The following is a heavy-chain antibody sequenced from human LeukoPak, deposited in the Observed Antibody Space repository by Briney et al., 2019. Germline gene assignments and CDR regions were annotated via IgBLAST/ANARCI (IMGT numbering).Heavy chain of an antibody. CDR2: IRYDGRSQ. CDR1: GFTFSNYG. CDR3: ARRRYSGSSQHFDY. Sequence: PGGSLRLSCATSGFTFSNYGMHWVRQAPGKGLEWVAFIRYDGRSQYYANSVKGRFTISRDNAKNSLYLQMNSLRAEDTAVYYCARRRYSGSSQHFDYWGQGTLVTVSS. D-gene: IGHD1-26*01. V-gene: IGHV3-30*02. J-gene: IGHJ4*02.